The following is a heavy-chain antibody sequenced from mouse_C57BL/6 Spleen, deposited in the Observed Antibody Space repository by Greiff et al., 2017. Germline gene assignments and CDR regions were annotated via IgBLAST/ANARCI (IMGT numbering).Heavy chain of an antibody. J-gene: IGHJ4*01. CDR1: GYTFTSYW. D-gene: IGHD1-1*01. V-gene: IGHV1-53*01. Sequence: QVQLQQPGTELVKPGASVKLSCRASGYTFTSYWMHWVKQRPGQGLEWIGNINPSNGGTNYNEKFKSKATLTVDKSSSTAYMQLSSLTSEDSAVYYCARPYYYGSHYYAMDYWGQGTSVTVSS. CDR3: ARPYYYGSHYYAMDY. CDR2: INPSNGGT.